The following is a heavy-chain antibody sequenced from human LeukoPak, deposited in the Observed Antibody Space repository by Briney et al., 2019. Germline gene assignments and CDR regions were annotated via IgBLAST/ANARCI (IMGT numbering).Heavy chain of an antibody. D-gene: IGHD1-14*01. CDR3: ARFGSRIGTGASFGFDY. Sequence: PSETLSLTCAVYGGSLSGYYWSWIRQPPEKGLEWIGEINHSGSTNYNSSLKSRVTVSIATSKSQFSLNLRSVTAADTAVYYCARFGSRIGTGASFGFDYWGQGTLVLVSS. J-gene: IGHJ4*02. CDR1: GGSLSGYY. CDR2: INHSGST. V-gene: IGHV4-34*01.